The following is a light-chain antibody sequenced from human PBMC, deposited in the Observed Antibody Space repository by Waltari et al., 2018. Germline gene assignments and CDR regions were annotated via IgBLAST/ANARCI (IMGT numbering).Light chain of an antibody. CDR1: NIGTSS. CDR2: YDR. V-gene: IGLV3-21*04. J-gene: IGLJ1*01. Sequence: SYVVTQPPSVSVAPGETATITCGGDNIGTSSVHWYQQKAGQAPVLVIFYDRDRSSGIPDRFSGSNSGNTATLTISRVEAGDEARYYCHVWHPHVDPGVFGTGTEVTVL. CDR3: HVWHPHVDPGV.